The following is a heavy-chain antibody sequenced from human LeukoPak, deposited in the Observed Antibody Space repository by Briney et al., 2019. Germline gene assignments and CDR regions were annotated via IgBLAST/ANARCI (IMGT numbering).Heavy chain of an antibody. V-gene: IGHV3-30*02. D-gene: IGHD3-22*01. J-gene: IGHJ4*02. CDR3: AKGRYYDSSGYPIDY. CDR2: IRYDGNIK. Sequence: PGGSLRLSCAASGFTFSSYDMHWVRQAPGKGLEWVAFIRYDGNIKYFADSVKGRFTISRDTSKNTLYLQMNSLRAEDTAVYYRAKGRYYDSSGYPIDYWGQGTLVTVSS. CDR1: GFTFSSYD.